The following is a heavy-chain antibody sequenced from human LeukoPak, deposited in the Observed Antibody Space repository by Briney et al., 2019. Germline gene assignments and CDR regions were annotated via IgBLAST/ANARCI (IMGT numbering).Heavy chain of an antibody. Sequence: GGSLRLSCAASGFTFSTFSMNWVRQAPGKGLEWVSYISPSSGNIHYADSVKGRFTISRDNAKNSLYLQVNSLRDEDTAMYFCARAAYSSGTDYWGQGTLVTVSS. D-gene: IGHD6-19*01. CDR2: ISPSSGNI. CDR1: GFTFSTFS. V-gene: IGHV3-48*02. CDR3: ARAAYSSGTDY. J-gene: IGHJ4*02.